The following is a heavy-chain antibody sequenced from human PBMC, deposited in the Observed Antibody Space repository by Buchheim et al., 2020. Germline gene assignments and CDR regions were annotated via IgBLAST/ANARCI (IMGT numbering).Heavy chain of an antibody. V-gene: IGHV3-23*01. D-gene: IGHD3-3*02. J-gene: IGHJ4*02. CDR2: IGGDGRS. CDR1: GFSFSTNA. Sequence: DVQLLQSGGGLVQPGGSLRLSCAASGFSFSTNAMSWVRQAPGRGLEWVSGIGGDGRSHYADSVQGRFTISRASSKDTLYLQMNGLRVEDTATYYCAKDLHFWSGMDYWGQGAL. CDR3: AKDLHFWSGMDY.